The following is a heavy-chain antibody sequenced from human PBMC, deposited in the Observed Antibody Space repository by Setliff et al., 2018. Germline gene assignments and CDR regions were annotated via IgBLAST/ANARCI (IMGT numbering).Heavy chain of an antibody. J-gene: IGHJ4*02. CDR2: VYYSGNT. V-gene: IGHV4-39*07. CDR1: GGSISTTDYY. Sequence: SETLSLTCTVSGGSISTTDYYWGWIRQPPGKGLEWIGCVYYSGNTYYSPSLKSRVTMFVDTSKNQFSLMLYSVTAADTAIYYCARYDSSGYSENYYFDYWGQVTLVTVSS. D-gene: IGHD3-22*01. CDR3: ARYDSSGYSENYYFDY.